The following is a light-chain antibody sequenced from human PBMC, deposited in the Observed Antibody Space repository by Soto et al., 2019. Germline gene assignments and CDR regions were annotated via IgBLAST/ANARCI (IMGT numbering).Light chain of an antibody. J-gene: IGKJ1*01. V-gene: IGKV1-5*01. CDR3: QQYQSYSRM. Sequence: DIQMTQSPSTLSASVGDRVTITCRASQSISSWLAWYQQKPGKAPKLLIYDASTLESGVPSRFTGRGSETEFTLTISSMQPEDFATYYCQQYQSYSRMFGQGTKVEIK. CDR1: QSISSW. CDR2: DAS.